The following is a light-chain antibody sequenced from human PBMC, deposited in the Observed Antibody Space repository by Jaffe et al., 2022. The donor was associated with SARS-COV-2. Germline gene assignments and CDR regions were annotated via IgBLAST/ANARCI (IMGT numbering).Light chain of an antibody. CDR2: GIS. CDR3: QHYGTSWT. V-gene: IGKV3-20*01. CDR1: QSVSSSY. Sequence: EIVLTQSPGTMSLSPGERATLSCRASQSVSSSYLAWYQQRPGQAPRLLIYGISSRATGIPDRFSGTGSGTEFTLTISRLAPEDFAVYYCQHYGTSWTFGQGTKVEIK. J-gene: IGKJ1*01.